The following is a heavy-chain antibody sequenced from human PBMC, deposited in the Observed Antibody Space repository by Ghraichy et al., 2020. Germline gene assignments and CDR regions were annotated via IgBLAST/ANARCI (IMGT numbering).Heavy chain of an antibody. D-gene: IGHD3-10*01. CDR1: GGSFSDHN. CDR2: IHHGGNS. CDR3: ARNTAGSGPYPYYFDY. Sequence: ESLYISCAVNGGSFSDHNWSWIRQPPGRGLEWIGEIHHGGNSNKNPALNSRITMSVDASKNQFSLRLTSVTAADTAVYYCARNTAGSGPYPYYFDYWGQGILVSISS. J-gene: IGHJ4*02. V-gene: IGHV4-34*01.